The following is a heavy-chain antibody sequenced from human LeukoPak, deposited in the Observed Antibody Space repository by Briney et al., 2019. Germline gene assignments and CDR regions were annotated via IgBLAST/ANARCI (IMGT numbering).Heavy chain of an antibody. J-gene: IGHJ4*02. V-gene: IGHV1-24*01. CDR3: AGFWSGYYFN. CDR1: GYTLTELS. CDR2: FDPEDGET. Sequence: HWASVKVSCKVSGYTLTELSMHWVRQAPGKGLEWMGGFDPEDGETIYAQKFQGRVTMTEDTSTDTAYMELSSLRPEDTAVYYCAGFWSGYYFNWGQGTLVTVSS. D-gene: IGHD3-3*01.